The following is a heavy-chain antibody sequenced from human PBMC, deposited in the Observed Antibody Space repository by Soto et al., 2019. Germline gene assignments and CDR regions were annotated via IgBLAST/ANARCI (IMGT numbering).Heavy chain of an antibody. CDR3: AREIMPLTNDWYFDL. J-gene: IGHJ2*01. CDR1: GGSISSGGYY. V-gene: IGHV4-31*03. CDR2: IYYSGST. Sequence: PSETLSLTCTVSGGSISSGGYYWSWIRQHPGKGLEWIGYIYYSGSTYYNPSLKSRVTISVDTSKNQFSLRLSSVTAADTAVYYCAREIMPLTNDWYFDLWGRGTLVTVSS. D-gene: IGHD2-8*01.